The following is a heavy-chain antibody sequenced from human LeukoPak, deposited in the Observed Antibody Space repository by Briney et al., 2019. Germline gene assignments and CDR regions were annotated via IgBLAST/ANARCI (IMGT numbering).Heavy chain of an antibody. CDR3: ASNVLLRGNFSFAADY. J-gene: IGHJ4*02. D-gene: IGHD2/OR15-2a*01. CDR1: GGSFSGYY. V-gene: IGHV4-34*01. Sequence: SETLSLTCAVYGGSFSGYYWSWIRQPPGKGLEWIGEINHSGSTNYNPSLKSRVTISVDTSKNQFSLKLSSVTAADTAVYYCASNVLLRGNFSFAADYWGQGTLVTVSS. CDR2: INHSGST.